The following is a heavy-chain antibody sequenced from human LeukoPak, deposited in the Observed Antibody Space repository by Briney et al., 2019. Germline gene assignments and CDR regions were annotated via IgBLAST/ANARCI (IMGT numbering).Heavy chain of an antibody. D-gene: IGHD4-17*01. Sequence: SETLSLTCTVSGGSISSYYWSWIRQPAGKGLEWIGRIYTSGSTNYNPSLKSRVPMSVDTSKNQFSLKLSSVTAADTAVYYCAREGQSPLGDSGHFDYWGQGTLVTVSS. CDR1: GGSISSYY. J-gene: IGHJ4*02. V-gene: IGHV4-4*07. CDR3: AREGQSPLGDSGHFDY. CDR2: IYTSGST.